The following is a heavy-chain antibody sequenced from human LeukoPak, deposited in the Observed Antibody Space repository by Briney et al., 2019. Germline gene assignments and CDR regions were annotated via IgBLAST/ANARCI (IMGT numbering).Heavy chain of an antibody. CDR2: IWYDGSNK. J-gene: IGHJ4*02. V-gene: IGHV3-33*06. D-gene: IGHD6-6*01. CDR1: GFTFSSYG. CDR3: AKDGYSSSSSDY. Sequence: PGRSLRLSCAASGFTFSSYGMHWVRQAPGKGLEWVAVIWYDGSNKYYADSVKGRFTISGDNSKNTLYLQMNSLRAEDTAVYYCAKDGYSSSSSDYWGQGTLVTVSS.